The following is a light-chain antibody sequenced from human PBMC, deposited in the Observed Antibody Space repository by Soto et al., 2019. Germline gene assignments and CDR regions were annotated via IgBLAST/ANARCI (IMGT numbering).Light chain of an antibody. Sequence: SYTLTQPPSVSAAPGQTASIACGGDRIGSKSVHWYQQKAGQTPVLVVYDDSDRPSGIPERFSGSNSQSTATLTISRVEAGDEADYFCQVWDSSTDHAVFGGGTKLT. CDR3: QVWDSSTDHAV. CDR2: DDS. J-gene: IGLJ2*01. V-gene: IGLV3-21*02. CDR1: RIGSKS.